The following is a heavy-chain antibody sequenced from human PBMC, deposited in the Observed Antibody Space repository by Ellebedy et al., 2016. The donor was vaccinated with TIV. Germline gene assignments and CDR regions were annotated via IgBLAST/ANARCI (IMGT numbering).Heavy chain of an antibody. CDR2: INPNSGGT. CDR3: ARDLKSDIVVVPAAIENWFDP. J-gene: IGHJ5*02. CDR1: GYTFTGYY. D-gene: IGHD2-2*02. V-gene: IGHV1-2*02. Sequence: ASVKVSXKASGYTFTGYYMHWVRQAPGQGLEWMGWINPNSGGTNYAQKFQGRVTMTRDTSISTAYMELSRLRSDDTAVYYCARDLKSDIVVVPAAIENWFDPWGQGTLVTVSS.